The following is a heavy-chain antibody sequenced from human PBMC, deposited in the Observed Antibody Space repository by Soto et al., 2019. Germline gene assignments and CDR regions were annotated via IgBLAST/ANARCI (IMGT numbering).Heavy chain of an antibody. D-gene: IGHD5-18*01. CDR1: GFTFDDYA. V-gene: IGHV3-9*01. CDR2: ISWNSGNI. Sequence: EVQLEESGGALVQPGRSLRLSCVASGFTFDDYAMYWVRQVLGKGLEWVSSISWNSGNIGYADSVKGRFTTSRDNAENSLYLQMNSLRPEDTALYYCVRSKGGYSYGNPFDYWGQGTLVTVSS. J-gene: IGHJ4*02. CDR3: VRSKGGYSYGNPFDY.